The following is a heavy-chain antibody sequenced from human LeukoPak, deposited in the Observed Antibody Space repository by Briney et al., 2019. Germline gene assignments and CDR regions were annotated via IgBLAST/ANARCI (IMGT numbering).Heavy chain of an antibody. D-gene: IGHD2-2*01. CDR3: ARSLPAATVGAFDY. CDR2: INWNGGST. J-gene: IGHJ4*02. CDR1: RFPLDDYG. V-gene: IGHV3-20*04. Sequence: GGSLRLSCAASRFPLDDYGMSWARPGPGKGLEGDSGINWNGGSTRYADSVKGRFTISRDNAKNSLYLQMNSLRAEDTALYYCARSLPAATVGAFDYWGQGTLVTVSS.